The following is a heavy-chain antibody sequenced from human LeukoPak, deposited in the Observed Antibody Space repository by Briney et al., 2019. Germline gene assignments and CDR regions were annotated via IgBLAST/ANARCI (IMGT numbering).Heavy chain of an antibody. CDR1: GYSFTSYW. J-gene: IGHJ5*02. V-gene: IGHV5-51*01. CDR2: IYPGDSDT. D-gene: IGHD6-6*01. CDR3: ARGTGSARHVNWFDP. Sequence: GESLKISCKGSGYSFTSYWIGWVRQMPGKGLELMGIIYPGDSDTRYSPSFQGQVTISADKSISSAYLQWRSLKASDTAMYYCARGTGSARHVNWFDPWGQGTLVTVSS.